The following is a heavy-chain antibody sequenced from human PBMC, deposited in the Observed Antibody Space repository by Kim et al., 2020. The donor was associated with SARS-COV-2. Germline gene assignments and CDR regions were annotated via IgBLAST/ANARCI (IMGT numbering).Heavy chain of an antibody. CDR2: ISSSSSTI. J-gene: IGHJ6*02. CDR1: GFTFSSYS. V-gene: IGHV3-48*02. Sequence: GGSLRLSCAASGFTFSSYSMNWVRQAPGKGLEWVSYISSSSSTIYYADSVKGRFTISRDNAKNSLYLQMNSLRDEDTAVYYCARVLTQDYGDYEVYGGTYYYYYGMDVWGQGTTVTVSS. CDR3: ARVLTQDYGDYEVYGGTYYYYYGMDV. D-gene: IGHD4-17*01.